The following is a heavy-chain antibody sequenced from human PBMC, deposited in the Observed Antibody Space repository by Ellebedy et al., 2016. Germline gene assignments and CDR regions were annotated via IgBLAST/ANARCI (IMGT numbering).Heavy chain of an antibody. Sequence: GESLKISXAASGFSLSTFWMHWVRQTPGKGLVWVSRVDSDGTTTTYADSVKGRFTISRDNAKNTLFLQMNSLRAEDTGIYYCTTYIVVGGYYDRWGQGTLVTVSS. V-gene: IGHV3-74*01. CDR3: TTYIVVGGYYDR. D-gene: IGHD5-12*01. CDR2: VDSDGTTT. J-gene: IGHJ4*02. CDR1: GFSLSTFW.